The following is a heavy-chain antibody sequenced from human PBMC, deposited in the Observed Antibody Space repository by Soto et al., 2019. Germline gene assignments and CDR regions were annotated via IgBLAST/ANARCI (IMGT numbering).Heavy chain of an antibody. CDR3: ARHYKAAPDY. CDR2: INHSGST. CDR1: GGSFIGYY. Sequence: PSETLSLTCAVYGGSFIGYYWSWIRQPPGKGLEWIGEINHSGSTNYNPSLKSRVTISVDTSKNQFSLKLSSVTAADTAVYYCARHYKAAPDYWGQGTLVTVSS. D-gene: IGHD1-1*01. J-gene: IGHJ4*02. V-gene: IGHV4-34*01.